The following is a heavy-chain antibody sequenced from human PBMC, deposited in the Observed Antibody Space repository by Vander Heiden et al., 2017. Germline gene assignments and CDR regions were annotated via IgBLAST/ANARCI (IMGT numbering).Heavy chain of an antibody. CDR1: GGSIRSSSYY. CDR3: ARPYSGGWYYAFGY. V-gene: IGHV4-39*01. CDR2: IYYSGST. Sequence: QLQLQESGPGLVKPSETLSLTCTVSGGSIRSSSYYWGWIRQPPGKGLEWIGSIYYSGSTYYNPSLKSRLTISVDTSKNQFSLKLNSVTAADTAVYYCARPYSGGWYYAFGYWGQGTLVTVSS. D-gene: IGHD6-19*01. J-gene: IGHJ4*02.